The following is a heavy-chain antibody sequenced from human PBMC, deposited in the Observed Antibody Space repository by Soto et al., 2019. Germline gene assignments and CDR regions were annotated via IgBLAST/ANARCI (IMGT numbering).Heavy chain of an antibody. CDR1: VGSISIISHS. CDR3: ARLVTGTKYYFDF. CDR2: IFYNGIT. Sequence: PSETLCVTCTFSVGSISIISHSWGWIRQSPGQGLEWIGNIFYNGITYYNPSLKSRVTISADTSKNHFSLKLRSVTVADTAVYSCARLVTGTKYYFDFWGQGSMVTVSS. V-gene: IGHV4-39*02. J-gene: IGHJ4*02. D-gene: IGHD1-1*01.